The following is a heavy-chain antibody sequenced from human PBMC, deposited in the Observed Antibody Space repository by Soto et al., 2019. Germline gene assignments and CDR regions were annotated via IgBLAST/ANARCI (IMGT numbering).Heavy chain of an antibody. CDR1: GFTFSSYA. Sequence: GGSLRLSCAASGFTFSSYAMSWVRQAPGKGLEWVSAISGSGGSTYYADSVKGRFTISRDNSKNTLYLQMNSLRAEDTAVYYCAKSWVGSSWPGPAVSLPDFWGQGTLVTVSS. D-gene: IGHD6-13*01. CDR3: AKSWVGSSWPGPAVSLPDF. V-gene: IGHV3-23*01. J-gene: IGHJ4*02. CDR2: ISGSGGST.